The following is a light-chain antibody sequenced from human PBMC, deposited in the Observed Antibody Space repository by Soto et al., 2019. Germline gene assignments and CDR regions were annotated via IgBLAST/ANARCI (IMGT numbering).Light chain of an antibody. V-gene: IGKV1-5*03. J-gene: IGKJ3*01. CDR1: ESISSW. CDR2: KAS. Sequence: DIQMTQSPSTLSTSVGDRVTITCLASESISSWLAWYQQKAGKAPKLLIYKASSLESGVPSRFSGSGSGTEFTLTISSLQPDDFATYYCQQYNSYPFTFGPGTKVDNK. CDR3: QQYNSYPFT.